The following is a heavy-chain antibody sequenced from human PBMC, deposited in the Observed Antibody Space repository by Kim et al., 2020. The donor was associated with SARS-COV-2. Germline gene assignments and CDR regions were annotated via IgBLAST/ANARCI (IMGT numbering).Heavy chain of an antibody. J-gene: IGHJ4*02. Sequence: NKSYATSVQGRLPIPRDNSKNTLYLQMNSLRSEDTAVYYCARSDGYSYFDYWGQGTLVTVSS. CDR2: NK. V-gene: IGHV3-30*01. CDR3: ARSDGYSYFDY. D-gene: IGHD2-15*01.